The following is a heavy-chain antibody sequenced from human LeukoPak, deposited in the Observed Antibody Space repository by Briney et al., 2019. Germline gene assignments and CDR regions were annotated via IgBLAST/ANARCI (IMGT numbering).Heavy chain of an antibody. CDR3: ARYYYDTSGYPHYFDY. D-gene: IGHD3-22*01. J-gene: IGHJ4*02. Sequence: SETLSLTCSVSGGSISGYYWSWIRQPAGKGLEWLGRVYTSGSTNYNPCLKSRVTISMDTSKNQFSLKLSSVTAADTAVYYCARYYYDTSGYPHYFDYWGQGTLVTVSS. V-gene: IGHV4-4*07. CDR2: VYTSGST. CDR1: GGSISGYY.